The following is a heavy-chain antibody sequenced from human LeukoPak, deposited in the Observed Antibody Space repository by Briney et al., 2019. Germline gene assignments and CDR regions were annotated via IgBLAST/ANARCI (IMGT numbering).Heavy chain of an antibody. Sequence: SETLSLTCSVSGGSIRSYYWGWIRQPPGKGLEWIGSIYYSGSTYYNPSLKSRVTISVDTSKNQFSLKLSSVTAADTAVYYCARAIAAAGPISIDYWGQGTLVTVSS. V-gene: IGHV4-39*07. J-gene: IGHJ4*02. CDR1: GGSIRSYY. D-gene: IGHD6-13*01. CDR3: ARAIAAAGPISIDY. CDR2: IYYSGST.